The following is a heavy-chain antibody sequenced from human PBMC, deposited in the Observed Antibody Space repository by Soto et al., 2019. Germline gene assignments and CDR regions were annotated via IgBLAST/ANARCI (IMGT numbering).Heavy chain of an antibody. CDR3: ARRFCSDSYCSYFDY. CDR2: INHSGIT. Sequence: SETLSLTCAVYGGSFRGYFWSWIRQPPGKGLEWIGEINHSGITSYSPSLGSRVTTSVDTPKNQFSLRLRSVTAADTAIYYCARRFCSDSYCSYFDYWGRGTLVTVS. J-gene: IGHJ4*02. V-gene: IGHV4-34*10. D-gene: IGHD2-15*01. CDR1: GGSFRGYF.